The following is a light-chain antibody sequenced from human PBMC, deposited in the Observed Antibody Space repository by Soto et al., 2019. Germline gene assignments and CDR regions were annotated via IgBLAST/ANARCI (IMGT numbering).Light chain of an antibody. CDR3: QHYSTWLWT. J-gene: IGKJ1*01. CDR1: QSVSSK. V-gene: IGKV3-15*01. Sequence: EIGMTQSPATLSVSPGERATLSCRASQSVSSKLAWYQQKPGQGPRLLIYGASTRATGIPDRFSASGSGTEFTLTISSLQSEDFAVYYCQHYSTWLWTFGQGTKVEIK. CDR2: GAS.